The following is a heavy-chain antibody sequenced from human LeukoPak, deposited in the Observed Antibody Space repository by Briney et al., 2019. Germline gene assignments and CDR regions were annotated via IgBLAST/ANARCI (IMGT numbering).Heavy chain of an antibody. CDR2: IYYSGST. CDR3: ARAGGKQWLVLGWFDP. Sequence: KPSETLSLTCTVSGGSISSYYWSWIRQPPGKGLEWIGYIYYSGSTNYNPSLKSRVTISVDTSKNQFSMKLSSVTAADTALYYCARAGGKQWLVLGWFDPWGQGTLVTVSS. CDR1: GGSISSYY. D-gene: IGHD6-19*01. V-gene: IGHV4-59*01. J-gene: IGHJ5*02.